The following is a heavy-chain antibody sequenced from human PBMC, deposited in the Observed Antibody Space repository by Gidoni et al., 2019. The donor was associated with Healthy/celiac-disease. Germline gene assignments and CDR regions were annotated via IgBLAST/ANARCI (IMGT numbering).Heavy chain of an antibody. CDR2: IYYSGST. J-gene: IGHJ5*02. Sequence: QVQLQESGPGLVKPSQTLSLTCTVSGGPIRSGGYYWRCTRQHPGKGLEWIGYIYYSGSTYYNPSLKSRVTISVDTSKNQFSLKLSSVTAADTAVYYCARALDVVVPAAMGIMGYNWFDPWGQGTLVTVSS. V-gene: IGHV4-31*03. D-gene: IGHD2-2*01. CDR3: ARALDVVVPAAMGIMGYNWFDP. CDR1: GGPIRSGGYY.